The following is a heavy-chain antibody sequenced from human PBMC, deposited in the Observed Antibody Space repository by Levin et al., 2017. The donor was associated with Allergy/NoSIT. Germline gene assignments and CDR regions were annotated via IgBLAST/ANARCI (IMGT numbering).Heavy chain of an antibody. CDR1: GYSFTSYW. CDR2: IDPSDSYT. J-gene: IGHJ3*02. D-gene: IGHD2-2*01. V-gene: IGHV5-10-1*01. Sequence: GESLKISCKGSGYSFTSYWISWVRQMPGKGLEWMGRIDPSDSYTNYSPSFQGHVTISADKSISTAYLQWSSLKASDTAMYYCARHEYCSSTSCYFSDAFDIWGQGTMVTVSS. CDR3: ARHEYCSSTSCYFSDAFDI.